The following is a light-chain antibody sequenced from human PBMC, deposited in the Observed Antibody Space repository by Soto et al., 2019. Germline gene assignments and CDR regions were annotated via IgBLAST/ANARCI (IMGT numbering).Light chain of an antibody. CDR1: SGHRSYA. CDR3: QTWGTGIPWV. Sequence: QSVLTQSPSASASLGASVKLTCTLSSGHRSYAIAWHQQQPEKGPRYLMKLNSDGSHSKGDGIPASFSGSSSGAERYLTISSLRSEDEADYYCQTWGTGIPWVFGGGTKLTVL. CDR2: LNSDGSH. J-gene: IGLJ3*02. V-gene: IGLV4-69*01.